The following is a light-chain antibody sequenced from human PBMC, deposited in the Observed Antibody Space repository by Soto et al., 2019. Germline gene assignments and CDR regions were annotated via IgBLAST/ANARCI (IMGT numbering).Light chain of an antibody. CDR2: EVS. CDR1: NSDVGAYIY. V-gene: IGLV2-14*01. Sequence: QSVLTQPASVSGSPGQSITISCTGTNSDVGAYIYVSWYQQHPGKAPKLVIYEVSNRPSGISNRFSGSKSGTASLTISGLQAEDEADYYCSSYTSNNIHVFGTGTKLTVL. J-gene: IGLJ1*01. CDR3: SSYTSNNIHV.